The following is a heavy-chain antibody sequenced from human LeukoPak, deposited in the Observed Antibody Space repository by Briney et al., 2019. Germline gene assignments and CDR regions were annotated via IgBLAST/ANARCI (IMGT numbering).Heavy chain of an antibody. CDR3: AELGITMIGGV. V-gene: IGHV3-48*04. CDR1: GFTLISYW. J-gene: IGHJ6*04. D-gene: IGHD3-10*02. Sequence: GGSLRLSCAASGFTLISYWMTWARQAPGKGLEWVSYISSSGSTIYYADSVKGRFTISRDNAKNSLYLQMNSLRAEDTAVYYCAELGITMIGGVWGKGTTVTISS. CDR2: ISSSGSTI.